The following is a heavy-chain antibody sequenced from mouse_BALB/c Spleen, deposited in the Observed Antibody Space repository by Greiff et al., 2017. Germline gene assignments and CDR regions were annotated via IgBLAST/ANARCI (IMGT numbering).Heavy chain of an antibody. Sequence: QVQLQQSGAELAKPGASVKMSCKASGYTFTSYWMHWVKQRPGQGLEWIGYINPSTGYTEYNQKFKDKATLTADKSSSTAYMQLSSLTSEDSAVYYCASGVYYYGSSYAYAMDYWGQGTSVTVSS. V-gene: IGHV1-7*01. CDR1: GYTFTSYW. D-gene: IGHD1-1*01. CDR2: INPSTGYT. J-gene: IGHJ4*01. CDR3: ASGVYYYGSSYAYAMDY.